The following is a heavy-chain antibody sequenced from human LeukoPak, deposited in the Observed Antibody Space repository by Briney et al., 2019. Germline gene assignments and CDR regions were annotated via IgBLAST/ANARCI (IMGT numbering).Heavy chain of an antibody. J-gene: IGHJ5*02. CDR3: AVVPAAMRDWFDP. CDR1: GYTFTSYY. D-gene: IGHD2-2*01. CDR2: INPSGGST. Sequence: ASVKVSCKASGYTFTSYYRHWVRQAPGQGLEWMGIINPSGGSTSYAQKFQGRVTMTRDTSTSTVYMELSSLRSEDTAVYYCAVVPAAMRDWFDPWGQGTLVTVSS. V-gene: IGHV1-46*01.